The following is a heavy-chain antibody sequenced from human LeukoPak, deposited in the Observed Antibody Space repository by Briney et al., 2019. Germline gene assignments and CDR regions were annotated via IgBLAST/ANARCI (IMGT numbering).Heavy chain of an antibody. Sequence: PGGSLRLSCAASGFTFSGHSMTWVRQAPGKGLEWVANINLDGSESFYVDFVKGRFTISRDNADNSMYLQMNSLRAEDTAVYYCGRVIAGAIDYWGQGTLVTAAS. CDR3: GRVIAGAIDY. D-gene: IGHD6-13*01. J-gene: IGHJ4*02. CDR1: GFTFSGHS. V-gene: IGHV3-7*01. CDR2: INLDGSES.